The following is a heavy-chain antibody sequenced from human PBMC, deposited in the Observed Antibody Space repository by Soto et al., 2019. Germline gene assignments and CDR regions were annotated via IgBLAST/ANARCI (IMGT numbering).Heavy chain of an antibody. D-gene: IGHD3-3*01. CDR1: GGSISSSSYY. CDR2: IYYSGST. CDR3: ARHAGTIFQWAKDY. V-gene: IGHV4-39*01. Sequence: SETLSLTCTVSGGSISSSSYYWGWIRQPPGKGLEWIGSIYYSGSTYYNPSLKSRVTISVDTSKNQFSLKLSSVTAADTAVYYCARHAGTIFQWAKDYWGQGTLVTVSS. J-gene: IGHJ4*02.